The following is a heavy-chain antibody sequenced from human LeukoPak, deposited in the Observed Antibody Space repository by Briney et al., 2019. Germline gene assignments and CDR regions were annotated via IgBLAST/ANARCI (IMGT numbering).Heavy chain of an antibody. J-gene: IGHJ3*02. CDR1: GGSISSGGYY. D-gene: IGHD5-24*01. CDR2: IYHSGST. CDR3: ARVGRRDNAFDI. V-gene: IGHV4-30-2*01. Sequence: PSETLSLTCTVSGGSISSGGYYWRWIRQPPGKGLEWIGYIYHSGSTYYNPSLKSRVTISVDRSKNQFSLKLSSVTAADTAVYYCARVGRRDNAFDIWGQGTMVTVSS.